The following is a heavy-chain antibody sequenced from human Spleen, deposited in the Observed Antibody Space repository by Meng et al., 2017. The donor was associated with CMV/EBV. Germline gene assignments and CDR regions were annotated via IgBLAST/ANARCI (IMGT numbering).Heavy chain of an antibody. CDR3: ARGRLSDYYDSTGLHHIEGFDI. Sequence: YDRHWVRQAPGQRLEWMGWIDTDNGNTRSSQKVQGRVTISMDTSATTANMELSSLTSEDTAVYYCARGRLSDYYDSTGLHHIEGFDIWGQGTMVTVSS. CDR2: IDTDNGNT. V-gene: IGHV1-3*04. CDR1: YD. D-gene: IGHD3-22*01. J-gene: IGHJ3*02.